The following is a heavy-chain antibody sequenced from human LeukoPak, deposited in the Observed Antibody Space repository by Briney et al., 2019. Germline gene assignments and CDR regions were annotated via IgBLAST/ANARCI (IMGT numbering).Heavy chain of an antibody. CDR3: AGSTSRRGGYYYYYMDV. CDR2: IYYSGST. Sequence: PSETLSLTCTVSGGSISSYYWSWIRQPPGKGLEWIGYIYYSGSTNYNPSLKSRVTISVGTSKNQFSLKLSSVTAADTAVYYCAGSTSRRGGYYYYYMDVWGKGTTVTVSS. V-gene: IGHV4-59*08. CDR1: GGSISSYY. J-gene: IGHJ6*03. D-gene: IGHD2-2*01.